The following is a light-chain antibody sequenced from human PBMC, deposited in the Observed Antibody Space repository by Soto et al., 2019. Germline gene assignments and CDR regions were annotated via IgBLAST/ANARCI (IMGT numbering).Light chain of an antibody. CDR2: GAS. CDR3: QQYNNWPRT. V-gene: IGKV3-15*01. CDR1: QSVSIN. Sequence: EIVMTQSPATLSVSPGERATLSCRASQSVSINFAWYQQKPGQAPRLLIYGASTRATGIPARFSGSGSGTEFTLTISSLQSEDFEVYYCQQYNNWPRTFGQGTKVEIK. J-gene: IGKJ1*01.